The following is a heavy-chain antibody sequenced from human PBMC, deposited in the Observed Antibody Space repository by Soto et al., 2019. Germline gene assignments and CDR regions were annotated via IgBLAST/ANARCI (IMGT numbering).Heavy chain of an antibody. CDR3: ARWDGSTDAFDI. D-gene: IGHD1-26*01. Sequence: SETLSLTCTVSGGSITSYYWNWIRQPPGKGLELIGYIYSSGSTNYNPSLKSRVTISVDTSKNRFSLNLSSVTAADTAVYYCARWDGSTDAFDIWGLGTMVTVSS. CDR1: GGSITSYY. CDR2: IYSSGST. V-gene: IGHV4-59*08. J-gene: IGHJ3*02.